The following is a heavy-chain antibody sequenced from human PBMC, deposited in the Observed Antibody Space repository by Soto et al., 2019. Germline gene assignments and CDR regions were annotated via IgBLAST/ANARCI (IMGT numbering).Heavy chain of an antibody. D-gene: IGHD6-13*01. J-gene: IGHJ4*02. CDR3: AGVAGVVTAGGYFDY. CDR2: IYHSGST. V-gene: IGHV4-4*02. CDR1: SGSISSSNW. Sequence: QVQLQESGPGLVKPSGTLSLTCAVSSGSISSSNWWSWVRQPPGKGLQWIGEIYHSGSTNYNPSRKSRVSRLVDKSMNLYSLKLSSVTAADTAVYYCAGVAGVVTAGGYFDYWGQGTLVTVSS.